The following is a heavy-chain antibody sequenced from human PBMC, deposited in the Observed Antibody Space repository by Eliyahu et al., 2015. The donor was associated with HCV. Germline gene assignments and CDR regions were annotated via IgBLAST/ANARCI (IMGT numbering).Heavy chain of an antibody. CDR1: GFXFSSYS. CDR2: ISSSSSYI. Sequence: EVQLVESGGGLVKPGGSLXLSCAASGFXFSSYSMNWVRQAPGKGLGWVSSISSSSSYIYYADSVKGRFTISRDNAKNSLYLQMNSLRAEDTAVYYCASYSGYDSGAFDIWGQGTMVTVSS. D-gene: IGHD5-12*01. V-gene: IGHV3-21*01. CDR3: ASYSGYDSGAFDI. J-gene: IGHJ3*02.